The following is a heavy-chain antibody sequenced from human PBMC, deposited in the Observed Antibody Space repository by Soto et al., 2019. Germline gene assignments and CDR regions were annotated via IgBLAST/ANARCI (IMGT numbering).Heavy chain of an antibody. Sequence: QVQLVESGGGVVQPGGSSKLACSASGFTVATTGMHWVRQAPGKGLEWVAMISHDGTSRPYRDSVRGRFTISRDDAKNTLYLEMTRLRPEDTAMYFCAKDWGSSGWFNWFNPLGQGVLVTVSS. CDR3: AKDWGSSGWFNWFNP. CDR1: GFTVATTG. D-gene: IGHD6-19*01. J-gene: IGHJ5*02. CDR2: ISHDGTSR. V-gene: IGHV3-30*18.